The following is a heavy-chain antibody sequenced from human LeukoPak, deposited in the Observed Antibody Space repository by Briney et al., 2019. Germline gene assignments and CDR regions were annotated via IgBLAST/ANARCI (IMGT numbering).Heavy chain of an antibody. CDR1: GLTASSNY. Sequence: GGSLRLSCAASGLTASSNYMNWVRQAPGKGLEWVSYISSSGSTIYYADSVKGRFTISRDNAKNSLYLQINSLRAEDTAVYYCARCCYGDYDYWGQGTLVTVSS. J-gene: IGHJ4*02. CDR2: ISSSGSTI. D-gene: IGHD4-17*01. V-gene: IGHV3-48*03. CDR3: ARCCYGDYDY.